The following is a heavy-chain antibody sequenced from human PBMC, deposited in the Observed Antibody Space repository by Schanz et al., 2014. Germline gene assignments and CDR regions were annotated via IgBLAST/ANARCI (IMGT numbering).Heavy chain of an antibody. CDR3: ARSPRMDV. CDR1: GFTVSSNY. J-gene: IGHJ6*02. Sequence: EVQLVESGGGLIQPGGSLRLSCAASGFTVSSNYMSWVRQAPGKGLEWVAVIYSGGSTFYTDSVKGRFTISRDNAKNSLYLQMNSLKTEDTAVYYCARSPRMDVWGQGTMVTVSS. CDR2: IYSGGST. V-gene: IGHV3-53*03.